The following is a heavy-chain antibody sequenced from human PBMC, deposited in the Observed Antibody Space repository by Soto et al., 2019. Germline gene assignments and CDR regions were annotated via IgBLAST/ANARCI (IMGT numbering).Heavy chain of an antibody. CDR1: GYTFTGYY. Sequence: ASVKVSCKASGYTFTGYYMHGVRQAPGQGLEWMGWINPNRGGTNDAQKFQGRVTMTRDTSISTAYMELSRLRSDDTAVYSCARDLEVPLFGVVIRFDAFDICGEVKMVPVS. CDR2: INPNRGGT. V-gene: IGHV1-2*02. CDR3: ARDLEVPLFGVVIRFDAFDI. D-gene: IGHD3-3*01. J-gene: IGHJ3*02.